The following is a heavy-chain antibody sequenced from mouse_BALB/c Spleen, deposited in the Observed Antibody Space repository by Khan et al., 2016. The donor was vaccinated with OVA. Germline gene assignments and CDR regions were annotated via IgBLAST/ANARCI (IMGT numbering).Heavy chain of an antibody. V-gene: IGHV3-2*02. CDR2: IRYSGNT. CDR3: ARVYGGDFDY. CDR1: GYSFTSYYV. D-gene: IGHD1-1*02. J-gene: IGHJ2*02. Sequence: VQLLETGPGLVKPSQSLSLTCTVTGYSFTSYYVHYWIQQSPGNILWLRGFIRYSGNTKYNPSLKSRFTITRDASTNTFFLQLNSVTTEDTATYYCARVYGGDFDYWGQGTSVTVSS.